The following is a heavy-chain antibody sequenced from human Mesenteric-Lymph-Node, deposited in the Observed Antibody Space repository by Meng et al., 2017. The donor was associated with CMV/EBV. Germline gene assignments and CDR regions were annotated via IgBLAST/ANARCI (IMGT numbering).Heavy chain of an antibody. D-gene: IGHD1-26*01. V-gene: IGHV3-53*01. Sequence: RSCAASGFIFDDAGMKWVRQVPGEGLEWVSILFGDGRTYYADSVKGRFTTSRVDSANILYLQMHSLRVDDTAVYYCARRRGVGWFDTWGQGTLVTVSS. CDR2: LFGDGRT. J-gene: IGHJ5*02. CDR3: ARRRGVGWFDT. CDR1: GFIFDDAG.